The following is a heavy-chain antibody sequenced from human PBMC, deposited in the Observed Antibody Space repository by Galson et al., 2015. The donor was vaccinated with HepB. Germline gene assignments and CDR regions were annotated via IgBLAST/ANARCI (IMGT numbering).Heavy chain of an antibody. D-gene: IGHD2-2*01. Sequence: SLRLSCAASGFSYSDYWLSWVRQPPGKGLEWVANIHQDGNEKNYADSVKGRFTISRDNAKKSLYLQMNSLRAEDTAVYYCARDEGWGVVPVAPQYWGQGTLVTVSS. CDR1: GFSYSDYW. CDR3: ARDEGWGVVPVAPQY. J-gene: IGHJ4*02. CDR2: IHQDGNEK. V-gene: IGHV3-7*05.